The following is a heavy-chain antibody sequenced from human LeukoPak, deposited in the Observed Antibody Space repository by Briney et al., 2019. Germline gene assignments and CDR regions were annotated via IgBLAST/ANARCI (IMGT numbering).Heavy chain of an antibody. V-gene: IGHV4-38-2*02. CDR2: IHHTGNT. Sequence: SETLSLTCTVSGSSITTYTHWGWIRQSPGKGLEWIASIHHTGNTYYNPSLKSRVTISIDTSKNQFSLKLSSVTAADTAVYYCAREAYCGGDCYSGFDYWGQGTLVTVSS. D-gene: IGHD2-21*02. CDR3: AREAYCGGDCYSGFDY. J-gene: IGHJ4*02. CDR1: GSSITTYTH.